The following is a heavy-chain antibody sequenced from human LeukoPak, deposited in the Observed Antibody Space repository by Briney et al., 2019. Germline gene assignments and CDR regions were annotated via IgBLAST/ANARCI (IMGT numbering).Heavy chain of an antibody. Sequence: SETLSLTCTVSADSISNSSYLWAWIRHPPGKGLEYIGTIYYTGRTYYNPSLKSRVTMTVDTSKNQFSLKLRPVTAADMAVYFCARQAGSGWWAFDIWGQGTVVTVSS. CDR2: IYYTGRT. CDR1: ADSISNSSYL. V-gene: IGHV4-39*01. J-gene: IGHJ3*02. D-gene: IGHD6-19*01. CDR3: ARQAGSGWWAFDI.